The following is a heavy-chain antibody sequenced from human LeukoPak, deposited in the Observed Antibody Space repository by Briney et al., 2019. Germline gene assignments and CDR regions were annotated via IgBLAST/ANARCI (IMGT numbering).Heavy chain of an antibody. CDR1: GGSISSSSYY. D-gene: IGHD2-2*01. V-gene: IGHV4-39*07. J-gene: IGHJ6*03. CDR2: IYYSGGT. CDR3: ARGIVVVPAAKRYYYYMDV. Sequence: SETLSLTCTVSGGSISSSSYYWGWIRQPPGKGLEWIGSIYYSGGTYYNPSLKSRVTISVDTSKNQFSLKLSSVTAADTAVYYCARGIVVVPAAKRYYYYMDVWGKGTTVTISS.